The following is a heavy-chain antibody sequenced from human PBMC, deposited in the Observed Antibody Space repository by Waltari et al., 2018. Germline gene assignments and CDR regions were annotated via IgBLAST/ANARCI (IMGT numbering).Heavy chain of an antibody. J-gene: IGHJ4*02. V-gene: IGHV3-48*03. CDR1: GFTFSSSE. D-gene: IGHD2-2*03. Sequence: EVQLVESGGGLVQPGGSLSLSCAASGFTFSSSEMNWVRQAPGKGLEWVSYISSSGSTIYYADSVKGRFTISRDNAKNSLYLQMNSLRAEDTAVYYCASSGGFWYYFDYWGQGTLVTVSS. CDR2: ISSSGSTI. CDR3: ASSGGFWYYFDY.